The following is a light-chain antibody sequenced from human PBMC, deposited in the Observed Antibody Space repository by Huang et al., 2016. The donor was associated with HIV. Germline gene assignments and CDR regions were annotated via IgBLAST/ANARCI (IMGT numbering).Light chain of an antibody. Sequence: DIVMTQSPGTLAVSLGERAAINCRSNQNVLSKSNKKNYLAWYQHKPGQPPKLLIYWASARESGVPDRFSGSGSGTNFTLTINSLAPEDVAVYYCQQIYTPPYTFGQGTRLEIK. CDR1: QNVLSKSNKKNY. J-gene: IGKJ2*01. CDR3: QQIYTPPYT. CDR2: WAS. V-gene: IGKV4-1*01.